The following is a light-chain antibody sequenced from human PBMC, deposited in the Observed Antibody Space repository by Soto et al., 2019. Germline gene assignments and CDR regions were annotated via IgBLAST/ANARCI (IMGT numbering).Light chain of an antibody. Sequence: DIVLTQSPGTLSLSPGERATLSCRASQRVSSSNLAWYQQKPAQAPRLLIYAASRRAPGIPERFSGSGSGTEFTLTISSLESQDFAVYYCQQYYKWPLTFGGGTKVDIK. CDR1: QRVSSSN. CDR2: AAS. V-gene: IGKV3-20*01. CDR3: QQYYKWPLT. J-gene: IGKJ4*01.